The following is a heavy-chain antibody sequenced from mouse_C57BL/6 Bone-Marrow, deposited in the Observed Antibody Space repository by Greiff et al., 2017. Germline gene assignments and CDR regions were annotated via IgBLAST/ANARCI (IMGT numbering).Heavy chain of an antibody. J-gene: IGHJ1*03. D-gene: IGHD1-1*02. V-gene: IGHV1-74*01. CDR2: IHPSDSDT. CDR1: GYTFTSYW. Sequence: VQLQQPGAELVKPGASVKVSWKASGYTFTSYWMHWVKQRPGQGREWIGRIHPSDSDTNYNQKFKGKATLTVDKSSSTPYMQRSSLTSEDSAVYYWAIGSTIYWYFDVWGTGTTVTVSS. CDR3: AIGSTIYWYFDV.